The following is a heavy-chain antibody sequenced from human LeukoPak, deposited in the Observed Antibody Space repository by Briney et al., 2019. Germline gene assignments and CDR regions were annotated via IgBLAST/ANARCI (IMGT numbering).Heavy chain of an antibody. CDR2: IKQDGSEK. V-gene: IGHV3-7*01. J-gene: IGHJ4*02. D-gene: IGHD2-2*01. CDR1: GLTFSSYW. Sequence: PGGSLRLSCATSGLTFSSYWMTWVRQAPGKGLELVANIKQDGSEKYYVDSVKGRFTISRDNAKNSLYLQMSSLRVEDTAVYYCARVGCTTTSCLANWGQGTLVTVSS. CDR3: ARVGCTTTSCLAN.